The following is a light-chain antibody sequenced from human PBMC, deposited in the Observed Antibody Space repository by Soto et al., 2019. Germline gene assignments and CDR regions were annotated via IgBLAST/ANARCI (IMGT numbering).Light chain of an antibody. CDR2: RAS. V-gene: IGKV1-5*03. CDR3: KQYDNNWT. J-gene: IGKJ1*01. CDR1: QSISDY. Sequence: DIQMTQSPSTLSASVGDRVTITCRASQSISDYLAWYQQKPGKAPRLLIYRASTLGGGVPSRFSGSGSGTEFTLTISRLQPDDGANYYWKQYDNNWTFGQGTKVEIK.